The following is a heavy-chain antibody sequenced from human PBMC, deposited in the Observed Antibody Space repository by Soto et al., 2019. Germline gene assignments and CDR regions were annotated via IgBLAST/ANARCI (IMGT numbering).Heavy chain of an antibody. CDR1: GFTFSSYA. V-gene: IGHV3-23*01. Sequence: GGSLRLSCAASGFTFSSYAMSWVRQAPGKGLEWVSAISGSGGSTYYADSVKGRFTISRDNSKNTLYLQMNSLRAEDTAVYYCAKIPYVGDYGRYYFDYWGQGTLVTVSS. J-gene: IGHJ4*02. CDR2: ISGSGGST. CDR3: AKIPYVGDYGRYYFDY. D-gene: IGHD4-17*01.